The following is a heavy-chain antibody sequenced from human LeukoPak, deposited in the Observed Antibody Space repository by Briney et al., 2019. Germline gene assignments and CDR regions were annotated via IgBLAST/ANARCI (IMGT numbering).Heavy chain of an antibody. V-gene: IGHV3-48*04. J-gene: IGHJ4*02. CDR3: ARDPYDIGEYYFDY. CDR1: GFTFSSYP. Sequence: PGGSLRLSCAASGFTFSSYPMNWVRQAPGKGREWVSYITSSSSTIYYADSVKGRFTISRDNSKNSLYLQMNSLRAEDTAVYYCARDPYDIGEYYFDYWGQGTLVTVSS. CDR2: ITSSSSTI. D-gene: IGHD3-10*01.